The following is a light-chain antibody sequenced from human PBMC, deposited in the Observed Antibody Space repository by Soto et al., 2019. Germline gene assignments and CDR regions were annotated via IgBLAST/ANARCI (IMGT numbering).Light chain of an antibody. V-gene: IGKV4-1*01. CDR3: QQYYSTPNT. J-gene: IGKJ2*01. Sequence: DIVMTQSPGSLAVSLGERATINCKSSQSVLYSSNNKNYLAWYQQKPGQPPKLLISWASIRESGVPDRFSGSGSGTDFTLTISSLQAEDVAVYYCQQYYSTPNTFGQGTKLEIK. CDR1: QSVLYSSNNKNY. CDR2: WAS.